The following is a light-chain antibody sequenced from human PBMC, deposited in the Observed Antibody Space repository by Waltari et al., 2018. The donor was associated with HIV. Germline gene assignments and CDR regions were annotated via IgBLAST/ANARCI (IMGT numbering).Light chain of an antibody. J-gene: IGLJ2*01. CDR1: SSDVCCSDC. Sequence: QSALTQPASVSGSPGQSITISCTGSSSDVCCSDCISWYQQHPGKAARLIIYEFTNRPSGVSKRFVGATAANTASLPIFGLQADDEADYYCSYTGTNSLHFGGGTKVTVL. V-gene: IGLV2-14*01. CDR2: EFT. CDR3: SYTGTNSLH.